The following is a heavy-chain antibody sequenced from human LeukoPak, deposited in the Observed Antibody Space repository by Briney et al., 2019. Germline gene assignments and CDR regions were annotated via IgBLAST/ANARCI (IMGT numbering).Heavy chain of an antibody. J-gene: IGHJ5*02. Sequence: GASVKVSCKASGYTFTGYYMHWVRQAPGQGLEWMGRINPNSGGTNYAQKFQGRVTMTRDTSISTAYMGLSRLRPDDTAVYCCARDGGDVLLWFGEPKEGNWFDPWGQGTLVTVSS. V-gene: IGHV1-2*06. CDR1: GYTFTGYY. CDR2: INPNSGGT. D-gene: IGHD3-10*01. CDR3: ARDGGDVLLWFGEPKEGNWFDP.